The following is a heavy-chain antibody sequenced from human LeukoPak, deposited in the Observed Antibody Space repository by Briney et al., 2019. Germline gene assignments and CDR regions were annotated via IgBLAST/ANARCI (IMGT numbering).Heavy chain of an antibody. CDR3: AKDRRLRLNWFDP. D-gene: IGHD4-17*01. V-gene: IGHV3-21*04. J-gene: IGHJ5*02. CDR1: GFTFSVYS. CDR2: ISSSSSYI. Sequence: GGSLRLSCAASGFTFSVYSMNWVRQAPGKGLEWVSSISSSSSYINYADSVKGRFTISRDNAKNSLYLQMNSLRAEDTAVYYCAKDRRLRLNWFDPWGQGTLVTVSS.